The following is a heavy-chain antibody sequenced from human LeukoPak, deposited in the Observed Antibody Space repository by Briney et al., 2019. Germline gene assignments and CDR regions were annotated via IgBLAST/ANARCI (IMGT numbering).Heavy chain of an antibody. Sequence: GGSLRLSCAASGFTFSSYLMSWVRQAPGKGLEWVANIKQDGSEKYYVDSVKGRFTISRDNAKNSLYLQMNSLRAEDTAVYYCARPIAARGDFDYWGQGTLVTVSS. V-gene: IGHV3-7*01. CDR1: GFTFSSYL. D-gene: IGHD6-6*01. J-gene: IGHJ4*02. CDR2: IKQDGSEK. CDR3: ARPIAARGDFDY.